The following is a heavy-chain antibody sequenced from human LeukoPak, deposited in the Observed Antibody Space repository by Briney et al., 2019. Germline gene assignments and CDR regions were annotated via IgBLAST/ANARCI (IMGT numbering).Heavy chain of an antibody. CDR1: GFTFSSYW. D-gene: IGHD3-22*01. CDR2: IKQDGSEK. J-gene: IGHJ4*02. CDR3: AKDIHLDYYDSSGYYDY. Sequence: GGSLRLSCAASGFTFSSYWMSWVRQAPGKGLEWVANIKQDGSEKYYLDSVKGRFTISRDNAKNSLYLQMNSLRAEDTALYYCAKDIHLDYYDSSGYYDYWGQGTLVTVSS. V-gene: IGHV3-7*03.